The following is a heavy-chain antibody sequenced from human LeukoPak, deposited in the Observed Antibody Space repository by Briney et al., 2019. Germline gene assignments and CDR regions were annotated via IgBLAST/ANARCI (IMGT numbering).Heavy chain of an antibody. J-gene: IGHJ4*02. Sequence: GGTLRLSCAASGFTFSSYGTSWVRQAPGQGLEWVSAISGSGGSTYYADSVKGRFTISRDNSKNTLYLQMHSLRAEDTAGYYCAKRGYESSGYYYVDYWGQGTLVTVSS. D-gene: IGHD3-22*01. V-gene: IGHV3-23*01. CDR1: GFTFSSYG. CDR2: ISGSGGST. CDR3: AKRGYESSGYYYVDY.